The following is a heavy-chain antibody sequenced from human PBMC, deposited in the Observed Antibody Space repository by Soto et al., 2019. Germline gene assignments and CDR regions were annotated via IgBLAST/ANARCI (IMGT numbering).Heavy chain of an antibody. CDR3: ARDGTTYYGSGSRNYYYYYMDV. V-gene: IGHV1-2*04. D-gene: IGHD3-10*01. CDR1: GYTFTGYY. J-gene: IGHJ6*03. CDR2: INPNSGGT. Sequence: ASVKVSCKASGYTFTGYYMHWVRQAPGQGLEWMGWINPNSGGTNYAQKFQGWVTMTRDTSISTAYMGLSRLRSDDTAVYYCARDGTTYYGSGSRNYYYYYMDVWGKGTTVTVSS.